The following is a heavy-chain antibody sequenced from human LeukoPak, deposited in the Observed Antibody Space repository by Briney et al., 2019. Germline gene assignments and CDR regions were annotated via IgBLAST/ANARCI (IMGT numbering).Heavy chain of an antibody. CDR1: GFTFSTYS. CDR3: ARDLYSSRTNDAFVI. D-gene: IGHD6-13*01. CDR2: IKQDGSEK. J-gene: IGHJ3*02. V-gene: IGHV3-7*03. Sequence: GGSLRLSCAASGFTFSTYSMNWVRQAPGKGLEWVANIKQDGSEKYYVDSVKGRFTISRDNAKNSLYLQMNSLRAEDTAVYYCARDLYSSRTNDAFVIWGQGAMVTVSS.